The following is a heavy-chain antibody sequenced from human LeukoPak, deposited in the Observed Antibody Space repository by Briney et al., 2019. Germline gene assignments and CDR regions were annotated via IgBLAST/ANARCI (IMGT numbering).Heavy chain of an antibody. V-gene: IGHV1-69*13. CDR2: IIPIFGTA. CDR1: GGTFSSYA. J-gene: IGHJ4*02. D-gene: IGHD3-22*01. CDR3: AREGYYDSSGYYY. Sequence: ASVEVSCKASGGTFSSYAISWVRQAPGQGLEWMGGIIPIFGTANYAQKFQGRVAITADESTSTAYMELSSLRSEDTAVYYCAREGYYDSSGYYYWGQGTLVTVSS.